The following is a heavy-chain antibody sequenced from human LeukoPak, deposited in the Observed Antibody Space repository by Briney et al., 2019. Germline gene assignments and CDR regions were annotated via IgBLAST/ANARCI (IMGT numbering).Heavy chain of an antibody. J-gene: IGHJ4*02. CDR2: ISGRGGST. CDR3: AKSLEYYFDY. Sequence: GGSLRLSCGASEFAFSSYAMCWVRQAPGKGLEWVSAISGRGGSTYYADSVKGRFTISRDNSKNTLYLQMNSLRAEDTAVYYCAKSLEYYFDYWGQGTLVTVSS. V-gene: IGHV3-23*01. CDR1: EFAFSSYA.